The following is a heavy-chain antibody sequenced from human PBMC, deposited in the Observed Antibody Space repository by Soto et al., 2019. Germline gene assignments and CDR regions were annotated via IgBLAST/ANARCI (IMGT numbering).Heavy chain of an antibody. Sequence: GGSLRLSCAASGFTFSSYSMNWVRQAPGKGLERVSYISSSSSSKYYADSVRGRFTISRDNSRNTLDLQMNSLRAEDTAVYYCAKDTYYHDSSGYYVFDCWGQGTLVTVSS. V-gene: IGHV3-48*01. CDR1: GFTFSSYS. CDR3: AKDTYYHDSSGYYVFDC. CDR2: ISSSSSSK. J-gene: IGHJ4*02. D-gene: IGHD3-22*01.